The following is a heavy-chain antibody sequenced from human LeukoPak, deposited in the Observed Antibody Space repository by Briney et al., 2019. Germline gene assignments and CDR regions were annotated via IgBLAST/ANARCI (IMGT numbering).Heavy chain of an antibody. J-gene: IGHJ4*02. Sequence: ASVKVSCKASGYTFTSYYMHWVRQAPGQGLEWMGIINPSGGSTSYAQKFQGRVTMTRDTSTSTVYMELSSLRSEDTAVYYCARDRGIAAATGAFDYWGQGTLVTVSS. V-gene: IGHV1-46*01. CDR3: ARDRGIAAATGAFDY. CDR2: INPSGGST. CDR1: GYTFTSYY. D-gene: IGHD6-13*01.